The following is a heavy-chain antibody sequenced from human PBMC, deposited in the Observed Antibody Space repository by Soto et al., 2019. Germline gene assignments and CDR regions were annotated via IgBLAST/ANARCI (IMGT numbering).Heavy chain of an antibody. Sequence: QVHLQESGPGLVKPSETLSLTCTVSGGSINGYYWNWIRQSPEKGLEWIAYIDNRGSTKYNTSLKGRVTISVDTSKNQFSLKLSSVTAADTAVYYCARDGSGHSCGGSCYALDYWGQGTLVTVSS. CDR1: GGSINGYY. CDR3: ARDGSGHSCGGSCYALDY. CDR2: IDNRGST. J-gene: IGHJ4*02. V-gene: IGHV4-59*01. D-gene: IGHD2-15*01.